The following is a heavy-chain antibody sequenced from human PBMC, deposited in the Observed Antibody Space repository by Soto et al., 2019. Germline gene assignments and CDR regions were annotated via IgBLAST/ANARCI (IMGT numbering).Heavy chain of an antibody. CDR1: GFTFSSYA. J-gene: IGHJ3*02. V-gene: IGHV3-23*01. CDR3: ASQSIVVVPAAIVDAFDI. CDR2: ISGSGGST. D-gene: IGHD2-2*02. Sequence: EVQLLESGGGLVQPGGSLRLSCAASGFTFSSYAMSWVRQAPGKGLEWVSAISGSGGSTYYADSVKGRFTISRDNSKNTLYLQMNSLRADDTAVYYCASQSIVVVPAAIVDAFDIWGQGTMVTVSS.